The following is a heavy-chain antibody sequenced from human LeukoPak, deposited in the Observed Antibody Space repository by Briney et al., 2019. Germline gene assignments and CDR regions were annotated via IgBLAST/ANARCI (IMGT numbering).Heavy chain of an antibody. V-gene: IGHV5-51*01. CDR2: IYPGDSDT. CDR3: ARRNGYNHFDY. Sequence: GASLQISCKGSGYSFTSYWIGWVRQMPGKGLEWMGIIYPGDSDTIYSPSFQGQVTISADKSISTAYLQWSSLKASDTAMYYCARRNGYNHFDYWGQGTLVTVSS. D-gene: IGHD5-24*01. CDR1: GYSFTSYW. J-gene: IGHJ4*02.